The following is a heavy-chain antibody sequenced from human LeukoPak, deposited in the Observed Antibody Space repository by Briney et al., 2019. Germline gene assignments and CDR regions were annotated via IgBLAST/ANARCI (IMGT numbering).Heavy chain of an antibody. J-gene: IGHJ4*02. D-gene: IGHD3-22*01. CDR1: GFTVSSNY. V-gene: IGHV3-66*01. CDR2: IYSGGST. CDR3: ARAYTYYYDSSGFDY. Sequence: GGSLRLSCAASGFTVSSNYMSWVRQAPEKGLEWVSVIYSGGSTYYADSVKGRFTISRDNSKNTLYLQMNSLRAEDTAVYYCARAYTYYYDSSGFDYWGQGTLVTVSS.